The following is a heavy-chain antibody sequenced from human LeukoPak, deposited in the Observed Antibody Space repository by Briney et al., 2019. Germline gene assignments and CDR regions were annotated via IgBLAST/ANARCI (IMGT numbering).Heavy chain of an antibody. V-gene: IGHV3-64D*09. CDR3: VKTYGYCGSTGCYVFDY. Sequence: QPGGSLRLSCAASGFTFSSYDMSWVRQAPGKGLDYVSGITSSGDTTYYADSVKGRFTISRDNSKNTLYLQMSSLRAEDTAVYHCVKTYGYCGSTGCYVFDYWGQGTLVTVSS. D-gene: IGHD2-2*01. J-gene: IGHJ4*02. CDR1: GFTFSSYD. CDR2: ITSSGDTT.